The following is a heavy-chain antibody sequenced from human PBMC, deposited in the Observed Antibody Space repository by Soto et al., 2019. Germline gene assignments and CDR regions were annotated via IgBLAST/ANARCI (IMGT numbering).Heavy chain of an antibody. J-gene: IGHJ4*02. CDR2: IKPKNDGT. D-gene: IGHD3-22*01. V-gene: IGHV1-2*02. CDR1: GYTFTDYY. Sequence: QVQLVQSGAEVKKPGASVKVSCKASGYTFTDYYMHWVRQAPGQGLEWMGWIKPKNDGTLYAQKFQGRVTMTSDTSISTPYMELSRLRSDDTAVYYCMGNYYDSSGYSYVDYWGQGTLVTVSS. CDR3: MGNYYDSSGYSYVDY.